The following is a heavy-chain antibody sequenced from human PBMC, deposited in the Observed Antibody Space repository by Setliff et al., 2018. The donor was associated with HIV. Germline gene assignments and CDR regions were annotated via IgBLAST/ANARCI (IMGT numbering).Heavy chain of an antibody. CDR1: GFSFSKYS. J-gene: IGHJ3*02. D-gene: IGHD1-26*01. CDR2: IKQDGSEK. Sequence: PGGSLRLSCAAFGFSFSKYSMSWVRQAPGKGLEWVANIKQDGSEKYVDSVKGRFTISRDNAKNSLYLQMNSLRAEDTAVYFCAASGSIYGGAYDIWGQGTMVTVSS. CDR3: AASGSIYGGAYDI. V-gene: IGHV3-7*01.